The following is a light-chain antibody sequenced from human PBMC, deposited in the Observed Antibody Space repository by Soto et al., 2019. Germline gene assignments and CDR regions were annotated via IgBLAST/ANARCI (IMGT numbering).Light chain of an antibody. CDR1: QSVTAW. CDR2: TAS. V-gene: IGKV1-5*03. Sequence: DIQMTQSPSTLSASVGDRVTITCRASQSVTAWLAWYQQKPGKAPRLLIYTASALQSGVPSRFSGSGSGTEFTLTISSLQPDDFATYYCQQYSSSLTFGGGTKVEMK. J-gene: IGKJ4*01. CDR3: QQYSSSLT.